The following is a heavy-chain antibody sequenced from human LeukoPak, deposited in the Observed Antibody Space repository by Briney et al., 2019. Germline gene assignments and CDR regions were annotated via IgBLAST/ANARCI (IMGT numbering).Heavy chain of an antibody. Sequence: GGSLRLSCAASGITVRSNYMSWVRQAPGKGLEWVSVIYSGGRTHYAASVKGRFTISRDNSKNTLYLQMNSLRAEDTAVYYCARDFWSGYYYYMDVWGKGTTVTVSS. V-gene: IGHV3-66*01. CDR3: ARDFWSGYYYYMDV. CDR2: IYSGGRT. J-gene: IGHJ6*03. D-gene: IGHD3-3*01. CDR1: GITVRSNY.